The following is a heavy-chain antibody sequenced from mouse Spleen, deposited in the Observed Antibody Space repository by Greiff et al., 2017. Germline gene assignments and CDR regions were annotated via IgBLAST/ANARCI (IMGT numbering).Heavy chain of an antibody. V-gene: IGHV1-64*01. J-gene: IGHJ3*01. D-gene: IGHD2-14*01. CDR3: AREGLDYRYDGAWFAY. CDR2: IHPNSGST. CDR1: GYTFTSYW. Sequence: QVQLQQPGAELVKPGASVKMSCKASGYTFTSYWMHWVKQRPGQGLEWIGMIHPNSGSTNYNEKFKSKATLTVDKSSSTAYMQLSSLTSEDSAVYYCAREGLDYRYDGAWFAYWGQGTLVTVSA.